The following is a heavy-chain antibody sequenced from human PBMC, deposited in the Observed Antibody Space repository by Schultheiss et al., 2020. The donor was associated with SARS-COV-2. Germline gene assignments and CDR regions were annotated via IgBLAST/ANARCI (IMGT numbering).Heavy chain of an antibody. V-gene: IGHV3-21*01. CDR3: ARGVSSATTVVTPFDY. CDR1: GFTFSSYS. D-gene: IGHD4-23*01. J-gene: IGHJ4*02. CDR2: ISSSSSYI. Sequence: GGSLRLSCAASGFTFSSYSMNWVRQAPGKGLEWVSSISSSSSYIYYADSVKGRFTISRDNAKNSLYLQMNSLRAEDTAVYYCARGVSSATTVVTPFDYWGQGTLVTVSS.